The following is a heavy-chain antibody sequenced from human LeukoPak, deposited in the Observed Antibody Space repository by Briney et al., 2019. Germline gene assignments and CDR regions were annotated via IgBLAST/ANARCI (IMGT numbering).Heavy chain of an antibody. CDR2: INHSGST. V-gene: IGHV4-34*01. CDR3: ARTTTVTTGWAD. J-gene: IGHJ4*02. Sequence: SETLSLTCAVYGGSFSGYYWSWIRQPPGKGLEWIGEINHSGSTNYNPSLKSRVTISVDTSKNQFSLKLSSVTAADTAVYYCARTTTVTTGWADWGQGTLVTVSS. CDR1: GGSFSGYY. D-gene: IGHD4-17*01.